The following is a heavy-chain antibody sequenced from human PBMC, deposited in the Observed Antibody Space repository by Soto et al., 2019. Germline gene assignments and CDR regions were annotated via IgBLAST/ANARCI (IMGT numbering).Heavy chain of an antibody. CDR3: ARKIFCNTWCDNAMDV. J-gene: IGHJ6*02. D-gene: IGHD2-8*01. CDR1: GFVFTHYG. V-gene: IGHV1-3*01. CDR2: INAGSGNT. Sequence: QVLLVQSGAEVRKPGASVKVSCKASGFVFTHYGVHWVRLAPGQRLEWMGWINAGSGNTKYSESFQGRVSITRDTSATTVPMELGSLTSEDPAVYYCARKIFCNTWCDNAMDVWGQGTTVTVSS.